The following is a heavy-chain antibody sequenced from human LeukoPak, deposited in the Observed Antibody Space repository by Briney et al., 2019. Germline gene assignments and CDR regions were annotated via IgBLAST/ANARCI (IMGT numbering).Heavy chain of an antibody. Sequence: GGSLRLSCAASKFIFGNYTMNWVRQAPGKGLEWVSSISGGSRSIYYTDSVKGRFTTSRDNAKDALSLQMNSLRAEDTGVYYCVRERSVKARQEGGHRYYYYMDVWGNGTTVTVSS. CDR1: KFIFGNYT. V-gene: IGHV3-21*04. D-gene: IGHD6-6*01. CDR2: ISGGSRSI. J-gene: IGHJ6*03. CDR3: VRERSVKARQEGGHRYYYYMDV.